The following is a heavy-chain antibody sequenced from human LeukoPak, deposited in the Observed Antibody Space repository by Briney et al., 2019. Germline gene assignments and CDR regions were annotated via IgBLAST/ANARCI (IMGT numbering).Heavy chain of an antibody. CDR1: GFTFSTYG. V-gene: IGHV3-30*02. CDR2: IRNDGSNK. Sequence: PGGSLRLSCAASGFTFSTYGLHWVRQAPGKGLEWVAFIRNDGSNKYYADSVKGQFTISRDNSRNTLSLQMNSLRVEDTAVYYCAKIEVSATLDYWGQGTLVTVSS. J-gene: IGHJ4*02. D-gene: IGHD5/OR15-5a*01. CDR3: AKIEVSATLDY.